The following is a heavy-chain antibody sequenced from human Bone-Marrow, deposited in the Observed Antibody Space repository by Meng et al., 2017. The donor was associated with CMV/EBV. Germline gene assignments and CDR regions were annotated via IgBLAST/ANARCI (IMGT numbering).Heavy chain of an antibody. J-gene: IGHJ6*02. D-gene: IGHD1-14*01. Sequence: SGPTLVKPTETLTLTCTVSGFSLSNARMGVSWIRQPPGKALEWIGSMYYSGNTYYNPSLKSRVTISLDTSNHQVSLKLTSVTAADTGVYYCAGRSPTIRGFKVPYYYGMGVWGQGTTVTVSS. CDR1: GFSLSNARMG. CDR3: AGRSPTIRGFKVPYYYGMGV. CDR2: MYYSGNT. V-gene: IGHV4-39*07.